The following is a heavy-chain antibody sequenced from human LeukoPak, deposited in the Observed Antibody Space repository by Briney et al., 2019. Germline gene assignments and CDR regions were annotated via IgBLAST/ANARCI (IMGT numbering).Heavy chain of an antibody. V-gene: IGHV4-38-2*02. J-gene: IGHJ6*03. CDR3: ARHNSYGYYYYYYYYMDV. CDR1: GGSISSGYY. Sequence: PSETLSLTCTVSGGSISSGYYWGWIRQPPGKGLEWIGSIYHSGSTYYNPSLKSRVTISVDTSKNQFSLKLSSVTAADTAVYYCARHNSYGYYYYYYYYMDVWGKGTTVTVSS. CDR2: IYHSGST. D-gene: IGHD5-18*01.